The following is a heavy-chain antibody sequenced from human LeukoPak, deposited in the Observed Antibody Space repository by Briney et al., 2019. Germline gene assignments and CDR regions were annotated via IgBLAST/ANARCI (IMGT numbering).Heavy chain of an antibody. V-gene: IGHV4-59*08. D-gene: IGHD3-10*01. J-gene: IGHJ6*02. CDR3: ARQSYTAYYYYGMDV. CDR1: GGSISSYY. CDR2: IYYSGST. Sequence: PSETLSLTCTVSGGSISSYYWSWIRQPPGKGLEWIGYIYYSGSTNYNPSLKSRVTISVDTSKNQFSLRLSSVTAADTAVYYCARQSYTAYYYYGMDVWGQGTTVTVSS.